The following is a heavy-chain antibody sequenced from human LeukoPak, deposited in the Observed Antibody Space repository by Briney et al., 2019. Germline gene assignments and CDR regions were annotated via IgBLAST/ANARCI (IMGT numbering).Heavy chain of an antibody. CDR2: INPSGGST. D-gene: IGHD3-3*01. CDR3: ARDKPGEGYDFWSGYYTHYHMDV. Sequence: ASVKVSCKASGYTFTSYYMHWVRQAPGQGLEWMGIINPSGGSTSYAQKFQGRVTMTRDTSTSTVYMELSSLRSEDTAVYYCARDKPGEGYDFWSGYYTHYHMDVWGKGTTVTVSS. J-gene: IGHJ6*03. CDR1: GYTFTSYY. V-gene: IGHV1-46*03.